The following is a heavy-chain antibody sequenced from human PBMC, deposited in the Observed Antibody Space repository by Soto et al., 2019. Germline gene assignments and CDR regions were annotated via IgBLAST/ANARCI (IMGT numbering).Heavy chain of an antibody. CDR3: AKHPVITASYYYYDMDV. D-gene: IGHD4-4*01. CDR1: GFTFSSYA. J-gene: IGHJ6*02. Sequence: GGSLRLSCAASGFTFSSYAMSWVRQAPGKGLEWVSAISGSGGSTYYADSVKGRFTISRDNSKNTLYLQMNSLRAEDTAVYYCAKHPVITASYYYYDMDVWGQGTTVT. CDR2: ISGSGGST. V-gene: IGHV3-23*01.